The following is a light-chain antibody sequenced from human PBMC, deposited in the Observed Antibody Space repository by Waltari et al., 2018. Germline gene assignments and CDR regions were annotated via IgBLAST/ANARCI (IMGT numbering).Light chain of an antibody. CDR2: GAS. J-gene: IGKJ5*01. Sequence: ELVMTQSPATLSVSPGERATLACRASHSVSSNLAWYQQKPGQAPRLLIYGASTRATGIPARFSGSGSGTEFTLTISSLQSEDFAVYYCQQYNNWPPITFGQGTRLGIK. CDR3: QQYNNWPPIT. V-gene: IGKV3-15*01. CDR1: HSVSSN.